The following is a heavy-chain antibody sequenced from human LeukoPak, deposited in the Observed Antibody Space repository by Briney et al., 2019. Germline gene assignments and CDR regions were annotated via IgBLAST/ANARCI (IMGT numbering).Heavy chain of an antibody. CDR3: AKGDWLDY. Sequence: GGSLRLSCAASGFTFSGYWMSWVRQAPGKGLEWVSVIRGSGGSTYSVESVKGRFTISRDNSKNTLYLQMNSLRAEDTAVYYCAKGDWLDYWGQGTLVTVSS. CDR1: GFTFSGYW. J-gene: IGHJ4*02. V-gene: IGHV3-23*01. D-gene: IGHD3/OR15-3a*01. CDR2: IRGSGGST.